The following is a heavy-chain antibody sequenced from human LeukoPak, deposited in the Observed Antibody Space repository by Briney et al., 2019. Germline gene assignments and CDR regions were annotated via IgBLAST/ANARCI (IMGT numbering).Heavy chain of an antibody. Sequence: SETLSLTCTVSGGSISSYYWSWIRQPPGKGLEWIGYIYYSGSTNYNPSLKSRVTISVDTSKNQFSLMLSSVTAADTAVYYCARALNYDFWSGFHYWGQGTLVTVSS. J-gene: IGHJ4*02. CDR1: GGSISSYY. V-gene: IGHV4-59*01. D-gene: IGHD3-3*01. CDR2: IYYSGST. CDR3: ARALNYDFWSGFHY.